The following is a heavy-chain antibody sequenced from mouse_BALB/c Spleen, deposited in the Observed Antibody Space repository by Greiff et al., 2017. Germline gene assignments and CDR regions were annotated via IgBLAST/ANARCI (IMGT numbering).Heavy chain of an antibody. V-gene: IGHV5-15*02. D-gene: IGHD1-1*01. J-gene: IGHJ1*01. CDR1: GFTFSDYG. CDR3: ARDYYGSSYWYFDV. CDR2: ISNLAYSI. Sequence: EVKLVESGGGLVQPGGSRKLSCAASGFTFSDYGMAWVRQAPGKGPEWVAFISNLAYSIYYADTVTGRFTISRANAKNTLYLEMSSLRSEDTAMYYCARDYYGSSYWYFDVWGAGTTVTVSS.